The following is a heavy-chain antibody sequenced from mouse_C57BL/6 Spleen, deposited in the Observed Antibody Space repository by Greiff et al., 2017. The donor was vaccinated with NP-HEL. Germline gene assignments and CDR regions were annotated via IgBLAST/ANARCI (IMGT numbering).Heavy chain of an antibody. CDR2: IHPNSGST. D-gene: IGHD2-5*01. CDR3: ARMGYSNYDYFDY. J-gene: IGHJ2*01. Sequence: QVQPQQPGAELVKPGASVKLSCKASGYTFTSYWMHWVKQRPGQGLEWIGMIHPNSGSTNYNEKFKSKATLTVDKSSSTAYMQLSSLTSEDSAVYYCARMGYSNYDYFDYWGQGTTLTVSS. CDR1: GYTFTSYW. V-gene: IGHV1-64*01.